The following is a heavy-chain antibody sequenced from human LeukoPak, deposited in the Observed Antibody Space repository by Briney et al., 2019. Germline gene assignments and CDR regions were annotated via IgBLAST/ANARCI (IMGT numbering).Heavy chain of an antibody. Sequence: GRSLRLSCAASGFTFTSYGMHWVRQAPGKGLEWVAVIWYDGSKQYYADSVKGRFTISRDNSKNTLYLQMNSLRAEDTAMYYCARDSSGWYGGAFDIWGQGTMVTVSS. D-gene: IGHD6-19*01. CDR2: IWYDGSKQ. V-gene: IGHV3-33*01. CDR1: GFTFTSYG. J-gene: IGHJ3*02. CDR3: ARDSSGWYGGAFDI.